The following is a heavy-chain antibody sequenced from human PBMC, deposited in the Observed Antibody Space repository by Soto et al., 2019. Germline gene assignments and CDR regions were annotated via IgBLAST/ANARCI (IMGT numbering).Heavy chain of an antibody. CDR3: ARAQGVGASDY. CDR2: IFYSGST. V-gene: IGHV4-59*01. J-gene: IGHJ4*02. Sequence: SETLSLTCTVSGGSISNYYWSWIRQPPGKGLEWIAYIFYSGSTNYNPSLKSRVTTSVDTSKSQVSLKLRSVTAADTAVYYCARAQGVGASDYWGQGTLVTVSS. CDR1: GGSISNYY. D-gene: IGHD1-26*01.